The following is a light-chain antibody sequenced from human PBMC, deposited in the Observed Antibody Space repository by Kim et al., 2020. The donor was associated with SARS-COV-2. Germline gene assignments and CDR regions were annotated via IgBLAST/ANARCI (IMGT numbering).Light chain of an antibody. Sequence: SPGERTTLSCRASQSLSSFLAWYQQKPGQAPRLLIYDASNRATGIPARFSGSGSGTDFTITISSLEPEDFAFYYCQQRTNWPPWTFGQGTKVDIK. J-gene: IGKJ1*01. CDR3: QQRTNWPPWT. CDR1: QSLSSF. CDR2: DAS. V-gene: IGKV3-11*01.